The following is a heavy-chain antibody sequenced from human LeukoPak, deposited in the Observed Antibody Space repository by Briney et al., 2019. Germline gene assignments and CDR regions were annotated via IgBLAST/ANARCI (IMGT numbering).Heavy chain of an antibody. D-gene: IGHD1-1*01. CDR1: GFTFSSYA. V-gene: IGHV3-23*01. CDR3: VFSSGSLD. Sequence: GGSLRLSCAASGFTFSSYAMSWVRQAPGKGLEWVSGVSGSGGSTYYADSVKGRFTISRDNSKNTLYLQMNSLRAEDTAVYYCVFSSGSLDWGQGTLVTVSS. CDR2: VSGSGGST. J-gene: IGHJ4*02.